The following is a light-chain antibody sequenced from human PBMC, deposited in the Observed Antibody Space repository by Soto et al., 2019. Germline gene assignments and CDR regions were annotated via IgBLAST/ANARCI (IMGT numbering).Light chain of an antibody. V-gene: IGKV4-1*01. CDR1: QSVLYSSNNKNY. CDR3: HQYYNSPFT. CDR2: WSS. Sequence: DIVMTQSPDSLAVSLGERATINCKSSQSVLYSSNNKNYLAWYQQKPGQPPKLLIYWSSTRESGVPDRFSGSGSGTDFTLTISSLQAEDVAVYYCHQYYNSPFTFGRGNKVDIK. J-gene: IGKJ3*01.